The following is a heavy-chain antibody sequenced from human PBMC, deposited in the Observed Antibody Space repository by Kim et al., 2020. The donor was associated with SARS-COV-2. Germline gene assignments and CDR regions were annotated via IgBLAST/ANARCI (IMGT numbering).Heavy chain of an antibody. V-gene: IGHV3-21*01. Sequence: SVKGRFTISRDNAKNSLYLQMSSLRAEDTAVYYCARVQAASAAGRGAFDIWGQGTMVTVSS. J-gene: IGHJ3*02. CDR3: ARVQAASAAGRGAFDI. D-gene: IGHD6-25*01.